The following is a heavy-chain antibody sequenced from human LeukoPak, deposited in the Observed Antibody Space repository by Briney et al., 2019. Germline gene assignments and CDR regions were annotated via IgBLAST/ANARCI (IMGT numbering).Heavy chain of an antibody. D-gene: IGHD2-15*01. V-gene: IGHV4-38-2*01. CDR1: GYSISSGYY. CDR2: IYYSGST. Sequence: SETLSLTCAVSGYSISSGYYWGWIRQPPGKGLEWIGSIYYSGSTYYNPSLKSRVTISVDTSKNQFSLKLNSVTATETAVYYCARGIAHCSGGSCFDDYFDYWGQGTLVTVSS. J-gene: IGHJ4*02. CDR3: ARGIAHCSGGSCFDDYFDY.